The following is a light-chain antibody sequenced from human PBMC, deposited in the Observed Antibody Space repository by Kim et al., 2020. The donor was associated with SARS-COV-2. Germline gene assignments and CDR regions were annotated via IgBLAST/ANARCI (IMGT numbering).Light chain of an antibody. CDR3: QQYGTAPLT. CDR2: GAS. V-gene: IGKV3-20*01. CDR1: QTIANNY. J-gene: IGKJ4*01. Sequence: EIVLTQSPATLSLSPGERATLSCRASQTIANNYLAWYQHKPGQAPRLLIYGASFRAIGIPDRFSGSGSGTDFTLAISRLEPEDFVVVYCQQYGTAPLTFGGGTKVDIK.